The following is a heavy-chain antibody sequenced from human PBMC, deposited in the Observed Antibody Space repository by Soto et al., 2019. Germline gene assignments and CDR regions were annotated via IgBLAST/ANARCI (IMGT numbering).Heavy chain of an antibody. V-gene: IGHV4-30-2*01. CDR3: TRGVLA. CDR1: GGSVNSGGYS. D-gene: IGHD2-8*01. Sequence: SETLSLTCAVSGGSVNSGGYSWSWIRQPPGKGLEWIGFISPSGSPAYNPSLKSRVTISVDRSNNQISLEISSVTAADTAVYYCTRGVLAWGPGTPVTASS. CDR2: ISPSGSP. J-gene: IGHJ5*02.